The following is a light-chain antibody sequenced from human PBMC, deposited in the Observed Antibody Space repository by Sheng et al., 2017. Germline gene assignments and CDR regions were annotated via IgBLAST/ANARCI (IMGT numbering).Light chain of an antibody. V-gene: IGLV3-21*03. CDR2: ADT. CDR3: QVWDSGHQWA. J-gene: IGLJ3*02. CDR1: NIGSKS. Sequence: SYELTQPPSVSVAPRKTARITCGGNNIGSKSVEWYQQKPGQAPVVVVYADTERPSGIPERFSGSNSGNTATLTISRVEAGDEADYYCQVWDSGHQWAFGGGTKLTVL.